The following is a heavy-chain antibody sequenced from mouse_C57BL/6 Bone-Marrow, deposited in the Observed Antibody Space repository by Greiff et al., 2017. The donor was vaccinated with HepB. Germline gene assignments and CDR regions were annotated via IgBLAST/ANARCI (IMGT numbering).Heavy chain of an antibody. J-gene: IGHJ2*01. V-gene: IGHV1-4*01. CDR1: GYTFTSYT. D-gene: IGHD1-1*01. CDR2: INPSSGYT. CDR3: ARDYYFGSSPDY. Sequence: QVQLQQSGAELARPGASVKMSCKASGYTFTSYTMHWVKQRPGQGLEWIGYINPSSGYTKYNQKFKDKATLTADKSSSTAYMQLSSLTSEDSAVYSCARDYYFGSSPDYWGQGTTLTVSS.